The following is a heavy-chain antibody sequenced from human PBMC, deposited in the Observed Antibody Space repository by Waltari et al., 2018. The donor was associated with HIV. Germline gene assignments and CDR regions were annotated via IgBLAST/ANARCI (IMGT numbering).Heavy chain of an antibody. CDR3: ARYGSHPYGMDV. J-gene: IGHJ6*02. CDR2: INHDGREK. D-gene: IGHD4-17*01. Sequence: ELQLVESGGDLGEPGGSLRRFCAASGCTLRSDWMTWVRQAPGRGMEWVANINHDGREKYYVDSVKGRFTITRDNTKNSLFLQMNSLRAEDTAVYFCARYGSHPYGMDVWGQGTTVTVSS. CDR1: GCTLRSDW. V-gene: IGHV3-7*01.